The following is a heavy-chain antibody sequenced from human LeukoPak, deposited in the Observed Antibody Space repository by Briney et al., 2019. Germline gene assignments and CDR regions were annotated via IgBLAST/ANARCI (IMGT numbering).Heavy chain of an antibody. J-gene: IGHJ4*02. CDR2: IGSGGSNI. Sequence: GGSLRLSCAASGFTFSDNGMNWVRQAPGKGLEWMSYIGSGGSNIFYADSVRGRFTISRDNTKNSLFLQMNSVRVEDTAVNYCVRGLKSAYNYFDWWGQAPLVTVSS. CDR3: VRGLKSAYNYFDW. CDR1: GFTFSDNG. V-gene: IGHV3-48*04. D-gene: IGHD4-11*01.